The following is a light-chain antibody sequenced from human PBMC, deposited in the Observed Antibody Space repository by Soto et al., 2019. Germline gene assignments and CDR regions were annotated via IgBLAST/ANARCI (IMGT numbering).Light chain of an antibody. CDR3: QHYNNSRQAT. CDR1: QSVSSN. J-gene: IGKJ1*01. V-gene: IGKV3-15*01. CDR2: GAS. Sequence: EIVMTQSPATLSVSPGERATLSCRASQSVSSNLAWYQQKPGLAPRLLIYGASIRATGIPARFSGSGSGTEFTTTNISLQSEDFDLSYCQHYNNSRQATFGQWTKLEIK.